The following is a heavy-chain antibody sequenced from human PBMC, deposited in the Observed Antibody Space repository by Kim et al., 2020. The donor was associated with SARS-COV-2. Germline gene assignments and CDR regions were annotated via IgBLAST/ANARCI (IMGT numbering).Heavy chain of an antibody. CDR1: GFIFSSYA. D-gene: IGHD3-10*01. Sequence: GGSLRLSCAASGFIFSSYAMSWVRQAPGKGLQWVSVINNSGDNTYYADSVKGRFTISRDNSKNTLYLQMNSLRAEDTAIYYCAKDDGSGSYVGFDVWGQGTMVTVSS. J-gene: IGHJ3*01. CDR2: INNSGDNT. V-gene: IGHV3-23*01. CDR3: AKDDGSGSYVGFDV.